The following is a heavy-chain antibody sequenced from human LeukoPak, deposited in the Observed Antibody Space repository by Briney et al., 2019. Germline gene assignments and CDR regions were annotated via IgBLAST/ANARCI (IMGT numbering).Heavy chain of an antibody. Sequence: GGSLRLSCAAAGFTFSSYAMSWVRQAPGKGPEWVSAISGSGGSTYYADSAKGRFTISRDNSKNTLYLQMNSLRAEDTAVYYCAKVSDCSGGSCYSGADWFDPWGQGTLVSVSS. CDR1: GFTFSSYA. J-gene: IGHJ5*02. D-gene: IGHD2-15*01. CDR2: ISGSGGST. CDR3: AKVSDCSGGSCYSGADWFDP. V-gene: IGHV3-23*01.